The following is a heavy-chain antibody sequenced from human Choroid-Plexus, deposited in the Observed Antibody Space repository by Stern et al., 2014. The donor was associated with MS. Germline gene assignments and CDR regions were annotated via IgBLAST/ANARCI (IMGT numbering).Heavy chain of an antibody. Sequence: QVQLVQSGAEVKKPGSSVKVSCKASGGTFSAYSITWVRQAPGQGLEWMGWLIPIFGTTNYAQRFQGRVTITADESTSTAYMELTSLRSDDTAVYYCARGRYCSGGTCFRNWFDPWGQGTLVTVSS. CDR3: ARGRYCSGGTCFRNWFDP. D-gene: IGHD2-15*01. V-gene: IGHV1-69*01. J-gene: IGHJ5*02. CDR2: LIPIFGTT. CDR1: GGTFSAYS.